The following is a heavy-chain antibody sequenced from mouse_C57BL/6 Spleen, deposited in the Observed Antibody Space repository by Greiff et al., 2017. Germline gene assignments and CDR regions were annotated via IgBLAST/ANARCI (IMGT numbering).Heavy chain of an antibody. J-gene: IGHJ2*01. D-gene: IGHD2-5*01. CDR1: GYSITSGYY. Sequence: EVQLQESGPGLVKPSQSLSLTCSVTGYSITSGYYWNWIRQFPGNKLEWMGYISYDGSNNYNTSLKNRISITRDTSKNQFFLKLNSVTTEDTATYYCARALYYSNSDYWGQGTTLTVSS. CDR2: ISYDGSN. CDR3: ARALYYSNSDY. V-gene: IGHV3-6*01.